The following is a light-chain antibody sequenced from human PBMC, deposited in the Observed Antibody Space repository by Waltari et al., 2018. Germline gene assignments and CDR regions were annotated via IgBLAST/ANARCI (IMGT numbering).Light chain of an antibody. V-gene: IGKV1-8*01. CDR2: AAS. CDR1: QGISSY. CDR3: QQYNSYHT. Sequence: AIRITQSPSSLSASTGDRVTITCRASQGISSYLAWYQQKPGKAPKVLIYAASTLQSGVPSRFSGSGSGTEFTLTISSLQPDDFATYYCQQYNSYHTFGQGTKLEIK. J-gene: IGKJ2*01.